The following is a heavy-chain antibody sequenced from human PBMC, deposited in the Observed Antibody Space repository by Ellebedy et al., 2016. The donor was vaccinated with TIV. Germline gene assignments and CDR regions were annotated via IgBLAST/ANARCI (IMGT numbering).Heavy chain of an antibody. Sequence: SVKVSXXTSGYTLTSYGISWVRQAPGQGLEWMGGIIPIFGTANYAQKFQGRVTITADESTSTAYMELSSLRSEDTAVYSCARGTVYGDYVYWGQGTLVTVSS. CDR2: IIPIFGTA. CDR3: ARGTVYGDYVY. J-gene: IGHJ4*02. D-gene: IGHD4-17*01. V-gene: IGHV1-69*13. CDR1: GYTLTSYG.